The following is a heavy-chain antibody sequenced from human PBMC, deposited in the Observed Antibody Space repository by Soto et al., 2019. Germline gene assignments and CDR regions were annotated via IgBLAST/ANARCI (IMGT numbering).Heavy chain of an antibody. V-gene: IGHV1-8*01. Sequence: QVQLVQSGAEVKKPGASVKVSCKASGYTFTSYDINWVRQATGQGLEWMGWMNPNSGNTGYAQKFQGRLTRNTNTPISKAYMELSSRRSEDTAVYYCATEKGGGSYLDYWGQGTLVTVSS. CDR1: GYTFTSYD. CDR3: ATEKGGGSYLDY. J-gene: IGHJ4*02. CDR2: MNPNSGNT. D-gene: IGHD1-26*01.